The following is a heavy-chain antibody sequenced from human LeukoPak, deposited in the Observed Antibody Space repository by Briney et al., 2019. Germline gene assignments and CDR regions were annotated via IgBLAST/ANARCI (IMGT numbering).Heavy chain of an antibody. J-gene: IGHJ6*02. CDR1: GYTFTSYG. Sequence: ASVKASCKASGYTFTSYGISWVRQAPGQGLEWMGWISAYNGNTNYAQKLQGRVTMTTDTSTSTAYMELRSLRSDDTAVYYCARDRCSSTSCKNYYYYGMDVWGQGTTVTVSS. CDR3: ARDRCSSTSCKNYYYYGMDV. CDR2: ISAYNGNT. D-gene: IGHD2-2*01. V-gene: IGHV1-18*01.